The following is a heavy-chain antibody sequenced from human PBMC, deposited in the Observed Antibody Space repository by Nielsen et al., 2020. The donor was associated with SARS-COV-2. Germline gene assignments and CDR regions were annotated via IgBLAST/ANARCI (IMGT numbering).Heavy chain of an antibody. Sequence: GESLKISCAASGFTFSSYAMSWVRQAPGKGLEWVSAISGSGGSTYYADSVKGRFTISRDNSKNTLYLQMNSLRAEDTAVYYCAKAQVAGAFDYWGQGTLVTVSS. D-gene: IGHD6-19*01. CDR3: AKAQVAGAFDY. CDR1: GFTFSSYA. CDR2: ISGSGGST. V-gene: IGHV3-23*01. J-gene: IGHJ4*02.